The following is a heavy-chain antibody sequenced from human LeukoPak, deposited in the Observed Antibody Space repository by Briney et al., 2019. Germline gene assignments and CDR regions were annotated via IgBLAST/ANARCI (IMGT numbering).Heavy chain of an antibody. Sequence: PSQTPSLTCTVSGGSISSGGSYWSWIRQHPGTGLGWLGYIYYSGSTYYNPSLKSRVTISVDTSKNQFSLKLSSVIAADTAVYYCARVSRTNYYDSSGYIDYWGQGTLVTVSS. V-gene: IGHV4-31*03. J-gene: IGHJ4*02. CDR3: ARVSRTNYYDSSGYIDY. CDR2: IYYSGST. CDR1: GGSISSGGSY. D-gene: IGHD3-22*01.